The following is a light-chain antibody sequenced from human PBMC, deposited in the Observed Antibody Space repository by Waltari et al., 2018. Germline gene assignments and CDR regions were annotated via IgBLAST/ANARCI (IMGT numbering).Light chain of an antibody. CDR2: KIN. V-gene: IGLV8-61*01. J-gene: IGLJ3*02. CDR3: VLYMGSGIWV. Sequence: QTVVTQEPSLSVSPGGTVTPTCAFSSGPVSTTSYATWYQQTPGQSPRTLVYKINSRSSGVPARFSGSMLGNKAALTITGAQAEDESDYYCVLYMGSGIWVFGGGTKLTVL. CDR1: SGPVSTTSY.